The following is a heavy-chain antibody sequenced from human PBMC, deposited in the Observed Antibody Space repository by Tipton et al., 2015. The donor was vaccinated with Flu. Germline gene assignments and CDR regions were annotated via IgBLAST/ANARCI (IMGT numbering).Heavy chain of an antibody. D-gene: IGHD4-11*01. CDR3: ARRDYSNYVSEPKNWFDT. CDR2: IHYSGSP. CDR1: GGSISRGSYY. V-gene: IGHV4-39*07. Sequence: TLSLTCTVSGGSISRGSYYYNWIRQAPGKGLEWIGNIHYSGSPHYNPSLKSRVTLSVDTSNNQFSLKLSSVTAADTAVYYCARRDYSNYVSEPKNWFDTWGQGTLVTVSS. J-gene: IGHJ5*02.